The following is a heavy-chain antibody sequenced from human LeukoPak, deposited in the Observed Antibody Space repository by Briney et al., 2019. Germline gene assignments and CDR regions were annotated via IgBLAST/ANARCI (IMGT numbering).Heavy chain of an antibody. CDR1: GYSISSGYY. D-gene: IGHD1-1*01. V-gene: IGHV4-38-2*02. J-gene: IGHJ3*02. Sequence: SETLSLTCTVSGYSISSGYYWGWIRQPPGKGLEWIGSIYYSGSTYYNPSLKSRVTISVDTSKNQFSLKLSSVTAADTAVYYCARELERQGPDAFDIWGQGTMVTVSS. CDR2: IYYSGST. CDR3: ARELERQGPDAFDI.